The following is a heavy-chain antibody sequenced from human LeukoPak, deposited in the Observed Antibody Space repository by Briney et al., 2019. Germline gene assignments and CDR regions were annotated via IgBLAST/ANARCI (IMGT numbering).Heavy chain of an antibody. J-gene: IGHJ4*02. Sequence: GESLKISCKGSGYIFTSYWIAWVRQMPGKGLEWMGIIYPGDSDTRYSPSFQGQVTISADKSISTTYLQWSSLKASDTAMYYCATPYPREYCSSTTCYFNYWGQGTLVTVSS. CDR2: IYPGDSDT. CDR3: ATPYPREYCSSTTCYFNY. D-gene: IGHD2-2*01. CDR1: GYIFTSYW. V-gene: IGHV5-51*01.